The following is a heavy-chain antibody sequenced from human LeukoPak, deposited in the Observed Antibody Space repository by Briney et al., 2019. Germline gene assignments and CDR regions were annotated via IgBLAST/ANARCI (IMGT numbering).Heavy chain of an antibody. Sequence: PSETLPLTCTVSGGSISSYFWSWIRQPPGKGLEWIGYIYYSGSTNYNPSLKSRVTISVDTSKNQFSLKLSSVTAADTAVYYCARGVFLDYWGQGTLVTVSS. CDR2: IYYSGST. CDR3: ARGVFLDY. J-gene: IGHJ4*02. CDR1: GGSISSYF. V-gene: IGHV4-59*01.